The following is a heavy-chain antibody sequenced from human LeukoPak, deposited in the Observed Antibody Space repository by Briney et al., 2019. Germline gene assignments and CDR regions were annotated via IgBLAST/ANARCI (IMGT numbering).Heavy chain of an antibody. Sequence: GGSLRLSCAASGFIFSSFGMHWVRQAPGKGLEWVAFIQDDESNKFYADSVKGRFTISRDNSKNTLFLQMDSLRPEDTALYYCAKQMVERPHYYYMDVWGKGTTVTVSS. CDR3: AKQMVERPHYYYMDV. D-gene: IGHD2-15*01. CDR1: GFIFSSFG. J-gene: IGHJ6*03. V-gene: IGHV3-30*02. CDR2: IQDDESNK.